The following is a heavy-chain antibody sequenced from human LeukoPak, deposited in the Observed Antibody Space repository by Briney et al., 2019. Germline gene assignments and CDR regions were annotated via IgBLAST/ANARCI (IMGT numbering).Heavy chain of an antibody. D-gene: IGHD2-21*02. CDR2: INHSGST. J-gene: IGHJ4*02. V-gene: IGHV4-30-2*01. Sequence: PSETLSLTCAVSGGSISSGGYSWIWIRQPPGKDLEWIGYINHSGSTYYNPSLKGRVTISVDRSKDQFSLKLNSVTAADSAVYYCARGTAYCGGDCSGAPDYWGQGTLVTVSS. CDR1: GGSISSGGYS. CDR3: ARGTAYCGGDCSGAPDY.